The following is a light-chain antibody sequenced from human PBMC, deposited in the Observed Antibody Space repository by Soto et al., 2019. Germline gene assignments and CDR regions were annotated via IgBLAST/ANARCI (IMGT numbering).Light chain of an antibody. V-gene: IGKV1-5*03. Sequence: ITESPSTLSATAVDIVTITCRASQSISSWLAWYQQKPGKAPKLLIYKASTLKSGVPSRFSGSGSGTEFTLTISSLQPDDFATYYCQHYNSYSEAFGQGTKVDIK. CDR1: QSISSW. J-gene: IGKJ1*01. CDR3: QHYNSYSEA. CDR2: KAS.